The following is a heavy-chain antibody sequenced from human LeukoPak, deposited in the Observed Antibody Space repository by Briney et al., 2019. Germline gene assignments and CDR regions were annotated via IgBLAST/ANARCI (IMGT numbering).Heavy chain of an antibody. J-gene: IGHJ4*02. CDR3: ASHLGRDVFDY. CDR2: TYFNGNT. D-gene: IGHD1-26*01. V-gene: IGHV4-39*01. Sequence: SETLSLTCTVSIGSISSSLHYWGWIRQPPGKGLEWIGTTYFNGNTYYNPSLQSRVNISIDTSKNQFYLSLGSVTATDTAFYYCASHLGRDVFDYWGRGTLVTVSS. CDR1: IGSISSSLHY.